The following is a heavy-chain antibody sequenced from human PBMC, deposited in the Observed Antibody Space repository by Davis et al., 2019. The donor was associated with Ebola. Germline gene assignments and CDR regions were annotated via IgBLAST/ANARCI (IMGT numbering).Heavy chain of an antibody. CDR3: ARPIYSSSWFGYAFDI. V-gene: IGHV1-3*01. CDR1: GYTFTSYA. J-gene: IGHJ3*02. D-gene: IGHD6-13*01. CDR2: INAGNGNT. Sequence: ASVKVSCKASGYTFTSYAMHWVRQAPGQRLEWMGWINAGNGNTKYSQKFQGRVTMTTDTSTSTAYMELRSLRSDDTAVYYCARPIYSSSWFGYAFDIWGQGTMVSVSS.